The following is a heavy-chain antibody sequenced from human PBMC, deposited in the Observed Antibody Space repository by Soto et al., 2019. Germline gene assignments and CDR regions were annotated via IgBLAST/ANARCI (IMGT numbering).Heavy chain of an antibody. Sequence: QVQLQQWGAGLLKPSETLSLTCAVYGGSFSGYYWSWLRQPPGKGLEWIGEINHSGSTNYNPSLKSRVTISVDTSKNQFSLKLSSVTAADTAVYYCARGPRRCSGGSCYSFWFDPWGQGTLVTVSS. CDR1: GGSFSGYY. V-gene: IGHV4-34*01. D-gene: IGHD2-15*01. CDR3: ARGPRRCSGGSCYSFWFDP. J-gene: IGHJ5*02. CDR2: INHSGST.